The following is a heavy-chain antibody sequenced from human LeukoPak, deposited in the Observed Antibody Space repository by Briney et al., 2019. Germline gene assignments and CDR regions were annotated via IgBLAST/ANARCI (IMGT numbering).Heavy chain of an antibody. Sequence: ASVTVSFKASGYTFTGYYIHWVRQAPGQGLEWVGWINPNSGGTYYAKKFQGRVTMTRDTSFSTAYMELSRLRSDDTALYYCARDFCSGGSCYLFEFWGQGTLVTVSS. D-gene: IGHD2-15*01. CDR3: ARDFCSGGSCYLFEF. J-gene: IGHJ4*02. CDR2: INPNSGGT. CDR1: GYTFTGYY. V-gene: IGHV1-2*02.